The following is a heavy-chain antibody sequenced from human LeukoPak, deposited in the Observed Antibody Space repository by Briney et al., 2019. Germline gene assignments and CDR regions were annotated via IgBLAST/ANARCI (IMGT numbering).Heavy chain of an antibody. Sequence: MNXXSGNTGYAQKFQGRVTITRNTSISTAYMELSSLRSEDTAVYYCARGVRYCSSTSCQYYFDYWGQGTLVTVSS. CDR3: ARGVRYCSSTSCQYYFDY. CDR2: MNXXSGNT. J-gene: IGHJ4*02. V-gene: IGHV1-8*03. D-gene: IGHD2-2*01.